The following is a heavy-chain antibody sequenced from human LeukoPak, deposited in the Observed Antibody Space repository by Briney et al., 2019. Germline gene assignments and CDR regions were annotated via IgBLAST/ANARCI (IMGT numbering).Heavy chain of an antibody. CDR3: ARGVRQLVSVDY. CDR2: IYYSGST. V-gene: IGHV4-30-4*08. Sequence: SETLSLNCTVSGGSISSGTFSWGWIRQPPGKGLEWIGYIYYSGSTYYNPSLKSRVTISVDTSKNQFSLKLSSVTAADTAVYYCARGVRQLVSVDYWGQGTLVTVSS. CDR1: GGSISSGTFS. J-gene: IGHJ4*02. D-gene: IGHD6-6*01.